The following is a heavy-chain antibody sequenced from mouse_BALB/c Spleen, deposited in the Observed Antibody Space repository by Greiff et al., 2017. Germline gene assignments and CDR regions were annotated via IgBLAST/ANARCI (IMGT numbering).Heavy chain of an antibody. J-gene: IGHJ1*01. CDR1: GFTFSSYY. V-gene: IGHV5-6-2*01. D-gene: IGHD1-1*01. Sequence: EVMLVESGGGLVKLGGSLKLSCAASGFTFSSYYMSWVRQTPEKRLELVAAINSNGGSTYYPDTVKGRFTISRDNAKNTLYLQMSSLKSEDTALYYCARHDGSSFYWYFDVWGAGTTVTGSS. CDR2: INSNGGST. CDR3: ARHDGSSFYWYFDV.